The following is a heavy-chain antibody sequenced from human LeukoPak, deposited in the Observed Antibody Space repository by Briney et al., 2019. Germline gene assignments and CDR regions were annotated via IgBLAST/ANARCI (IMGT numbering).Heavy chain of an antibody. CDR1: GDSVSSNSAA. J-gene: IGHJ3*02. CDR2: TYYRSKWYN. CDR3: AREIRPNGDAFDI. V-gene: IGHV6-1*01. Sequence: SQTLSLTCAISGDSVSSNSAAWNCFRQSPSRGLEWLGRTYYRSKWYNDSAVSVKGQIVINPDTSKNQISLQLNSVTPEDTAVYYCAREIRPNGDAFDIWGQGTMVTVSS. D-gene: IGHD3-10*01.